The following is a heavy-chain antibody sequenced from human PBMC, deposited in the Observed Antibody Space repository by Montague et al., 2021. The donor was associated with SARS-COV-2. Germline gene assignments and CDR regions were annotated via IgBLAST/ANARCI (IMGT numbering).Heavy chain of an antibody. CDR2: ISSSSSYI. J-gene: IGHJ4*02. Sequence: SLRLSCAASGFIFSNYNMNWVRQAPGKGLEWVSSISSSSSYIYYADSVKGRFTISRDNAKNSLYLQMNSLRAEDTAAYYCARDARYDFWSGYYFDYWGQGTLVTVSS. D-gene: IGHD3-3*01. V-gene: IGHV3-21*01. CDR3: ARDARYDFWSGYYFDY. CDR1: GFIFSNYN.